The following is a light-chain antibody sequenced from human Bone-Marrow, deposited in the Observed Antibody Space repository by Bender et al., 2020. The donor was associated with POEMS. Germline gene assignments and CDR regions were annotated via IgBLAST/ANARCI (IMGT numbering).Light chain of an antibody. CDR3: AVWDDSLNGWV. Sequence: QSVLTQPPSVSGTPGQRVTISCSGSTSNIGSYFVYWYQQFPGAAPKLLIYRNNQRPSGVPDRFSGSKSGTSASLAISGLQSEDEADYYCAVWDDSLNGWVFGGGTKLTVL. CDR2: RNN. V-gene: IGLV1-44*01. CDR1: TSNIGSYF. J-gene: IGLJ3*02.